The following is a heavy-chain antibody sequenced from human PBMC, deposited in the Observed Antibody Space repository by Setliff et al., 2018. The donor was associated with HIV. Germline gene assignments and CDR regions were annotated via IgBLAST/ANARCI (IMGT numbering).Heavy chain of an antibody. CDR1: GDSISSGDYY. Sequence: PSETLSLTCTVSGDSISSGDYYWTWIRQSPGKGLEWIGEINHRGSTNYNPSLKSRVTVSVDTSKNQFSLKLGSVTAADTAVYYCARESPSSSWFYFDFWGQGTLVTVSS. CDR2: INHRGST. D-gene: IGHD6-13*01. CDR3: ARESPSSSWFYFDF. J-gene: IGHJ4*02. V-gene: IGHV4-39*07.